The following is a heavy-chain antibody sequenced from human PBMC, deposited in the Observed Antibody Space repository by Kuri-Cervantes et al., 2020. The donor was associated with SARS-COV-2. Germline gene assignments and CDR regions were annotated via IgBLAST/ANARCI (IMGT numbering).Heavy chain of an antibody. J-gene: IGHJ4*02. Sequence: SETLSFTCIVSGDSISSGDYYWSWIRQPPGKGLEWIGSIYYSGSTYYNPSLKSRVTISVDTSKNQFSLKLSSVTAADTAVYYCARLEPTMVRIAGDGGGFDYWGQGTLGTGAS. D-gene: IGHD3-10*01. CDR3: ARLEPTMVRIAGDGGGFDY. V-gene: IGHV4-39*01. CDR1: GDSISSGDYY. CDR2: IYYSGST.